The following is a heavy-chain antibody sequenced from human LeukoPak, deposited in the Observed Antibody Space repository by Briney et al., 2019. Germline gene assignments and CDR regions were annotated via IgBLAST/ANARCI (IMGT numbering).Heavy chain of an antibody. CDR1: GFTFNNFG. CDR2: IGFEGLHK. Sequence: GGSLRLSCAASGFTFNNFGMHWVRQAPGKGLEWVAFIGFEGLHKYYADSVKGRFTISKDNSKATLYLQMNSLRPEDTAVYYCAKDLHGGYSSDYWGLGTLVTVSS. CDR3: AKDLHGGYSSDY. V-gene: IGHV3-30*02. D-gene: IGHD4-23*01. J-gene: IGHJ4*02.